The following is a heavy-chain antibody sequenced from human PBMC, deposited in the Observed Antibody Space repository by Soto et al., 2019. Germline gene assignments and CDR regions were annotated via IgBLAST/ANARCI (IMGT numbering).Heavy chain of an antibody. V-gene: IGHV3-53*01. CDR1: GFTVSSNY. J-gene: IGHJ5*02. CDR3: ARMNYDLLTGTKWFDT. CDR2: IYSGGST. D-gene: IGHD3-9*01. Sequence: GGSLRLSCAASGFTVSSNYMSWVRQAPGKGLEWVSVIYSGGSTYYADSVKGRFTISRDNSKNTLYLQMNSLRAEDTAVYYCARMNYDLLTGTKWFDTWGQGTLVNVSS.